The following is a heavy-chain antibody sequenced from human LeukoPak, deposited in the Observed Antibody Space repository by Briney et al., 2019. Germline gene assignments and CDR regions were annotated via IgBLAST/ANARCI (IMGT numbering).Heavy chain of an antibody. CDR2: ISGSGGST. CDR3: AKRGIFDWLSY. V-gene: IGHV3-23*01. J-gene: IGHJ4*02. CDR1: GFTFSSYA. Sequence: HAGGSLRLSCAASGFTFSSYAMSWVRQAPGKGLEWVSAISGSGGSTYYADSVKGRFTISRDNSKNTLYLQMNSLRAEDTAVYYCAKRGIFDWLSYWGQGTLVTVSS. D-gene: IGHD3-9*01.